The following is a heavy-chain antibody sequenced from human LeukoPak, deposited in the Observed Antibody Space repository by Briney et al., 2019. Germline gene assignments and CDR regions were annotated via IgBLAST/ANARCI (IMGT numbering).Heavy chain of an antibody. CDR1: GFTFSSYW. J-gene: IGHJ6*02. Sequence: GGSLRLSCAASGFTFSSYWMHWVRQAPGKGLVWVSRINSEGSSTSYADSVKGRFTISRDNAKNTLYLQMNSLRAEDTAVYYCARDWAMVRGVIDVWGQGTTVTVSS. D-gene: IGHD3-10*01. CDR3: ARDWAMVRGVIDV. CDR2: INSEGSST. V-gene: IGHV3-74*01.